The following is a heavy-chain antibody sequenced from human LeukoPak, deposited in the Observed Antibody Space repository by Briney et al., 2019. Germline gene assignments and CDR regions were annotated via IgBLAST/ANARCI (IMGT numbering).Heavy chain of an antibody. V-gene: IGHV4-59*12. J-gene: IGHJ4*02. CDR1: GGSISSYY. D-gene: IGHD2-15*01. CDR3: ARGGYCSGGSCYSAHFDY. Sequence: PSETLSLTCTVSGGSISSYYWSWIRQPPGKGLEWIGYIYYSGSTNYNPSLKSRVTISVDTSKNQFSLKLSSVTAADTAVYYCARGGYCSGGSCYSAHFDYWGQGTLVTVSS. CDR2: IYYSGST.